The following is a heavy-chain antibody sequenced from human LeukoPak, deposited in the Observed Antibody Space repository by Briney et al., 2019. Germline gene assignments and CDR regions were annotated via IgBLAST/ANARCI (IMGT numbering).Heavy chain of an antibody. Sequence: GGSLRLSCAASGFTLSSHWMHWVRHAPGKGLVWVSRINSDGSTTNYADSVKGRFTISRDNAENTLYLQMNSLRVEDTAVYYCTRRVSATRWFDPWGQGTMVTVSS. CDR1: GFTLSSHW. CDR3: TRRVSATRWFDP. D-gene: IGHD2-15*01. V-gene: IGHV3-74*01. CDR2: INSDGSTT. J-gene: IGHJ5*02.